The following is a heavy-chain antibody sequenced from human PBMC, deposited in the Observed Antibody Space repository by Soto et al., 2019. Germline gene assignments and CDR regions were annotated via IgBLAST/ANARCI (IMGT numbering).Heavy chain of an antibody. V-gene: IGHV4-34*01. D-gene: IGHD3-10*01. CDR2: INHSGST. J-gene: IGHJ4*02. CDR1: GGSFSGYY. CDR3: ARGVSYYGSGSDYR. Sequence: QVQLQQWGAGLLKPSETLSLTCAVYGGSFSGYYWSWIRQPPGKGLEWIGEINHSGSTNYNPSLKSRVTIPVDTSKNQFSLKLSSVTAADTAVYYCARGVSYYGSGSDYRWGQGTLVTVSS.